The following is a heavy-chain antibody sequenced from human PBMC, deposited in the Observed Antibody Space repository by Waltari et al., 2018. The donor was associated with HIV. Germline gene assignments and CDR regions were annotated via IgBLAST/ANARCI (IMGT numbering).Heavy chain of an antibody. V-gene: IGHV4-59*01. CDR3: SRGGTTMMVHI. CDR2: IYYSGST. J-gene: IGHJ3*02. CDR1: GGSISSSY. D-gene: IGHD3-22*01. Sequence: QVQLQESGPGLVKPSDTLSITCTVSGGSISSSYWSWIRQPPGKGLEWIGYIYYSGSTNHNPTLKSRVTISVDTYKNQFSLKRSSVTAADTAVYYCSRGGTTMMVHIWGQGTMVTVSS.